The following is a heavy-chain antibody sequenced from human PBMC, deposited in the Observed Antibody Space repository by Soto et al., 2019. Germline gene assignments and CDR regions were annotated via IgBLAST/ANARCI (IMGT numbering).Heavy chain of an antibody. D-gene: IGHD6-13*01. CDR2: MSSGGSTI. V-gene: IGHV3-48*01. CDR3: AREGDGSRWFNYFDY. J-gene: IGHJ4*02. CDR1: GFTFSRDS. Sequence: EMQLVESGGGLVQPGGSLRLACAASGFTFSRDSMNWVRQAPGKGLEWVSYMSSGGSTIYYADSVKGRFTISRDNAKNSLYLQINSLRAEDTAVYYCAREGDGSRWFNYFDYWGQGTQVTVSS.